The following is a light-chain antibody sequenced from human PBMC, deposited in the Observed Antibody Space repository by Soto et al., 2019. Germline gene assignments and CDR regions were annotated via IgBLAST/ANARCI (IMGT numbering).Light chain of an antibody. J-gene: IGKJ3*01. Sequence: EIVLTQSPGTLSLSPGERATLSCRASQSVSSSYLAWYQQKPGQAPRLLIYGASSRATGIPDRFSGSGSGTDFTLTISRLEPEDFAVQYWQQYGSSPPFTFGPGTKVDIK. CDR1: QSVSSSY. CDR3: QQYGSSPPFT. V-gene: IGKV3-20*01. CDR2: GAS.